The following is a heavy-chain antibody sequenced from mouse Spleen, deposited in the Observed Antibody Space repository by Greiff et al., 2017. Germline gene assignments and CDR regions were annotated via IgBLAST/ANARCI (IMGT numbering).Heavy chain of an antibody. CDR3: ARRGTTATYYYAMDY. Sequence: QVTLKECGPGILQSSQTLSLTCSFSGFSLSTSGMGVSWIRQPSGKGLEWLAHIYWDDDKRYNPSQKSRLTISKDTSRNQVFLKITSVDTADTATYYCARRGTTATYYYAMDYWGQGTSVTVSS. CDR2: IYWDDDK. J-gene: IGHJ4*01. CDR1: GFSLSTSGMG. D-gene: IGHD1-2*01. V-gene: IGHV8-12*01.